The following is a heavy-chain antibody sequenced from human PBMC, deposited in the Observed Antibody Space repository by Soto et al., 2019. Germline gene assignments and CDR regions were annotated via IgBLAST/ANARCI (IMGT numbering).Heavy chain of an antibody. V-gene: IGHV3-49*04. Sequence: GGSLRLSCTGSGFNFGNYALSWVRQAPGKGPEWVGFIRSEAYGGTTDYAASVKGRFIISRDDSESIAYLEINSLQTDDTAVYYCTRYYYESSGYYVYWGQGTLVTVSS. CDR3: TRYYYESSGYYVY. D-gene: IGHD3-22*01. CDR1: GFNFGNYA. CDR2: IRSEAYGGTT. J-gene: IGHJ4*02.